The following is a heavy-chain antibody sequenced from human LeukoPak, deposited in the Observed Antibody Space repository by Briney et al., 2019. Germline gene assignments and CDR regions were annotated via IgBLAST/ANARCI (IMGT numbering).Heavy chain of an antibody. CDR2: IYHSGST. CDR1: GGSISSSNW. V-gene: IGHV4-4*02. CDR3: GRVTTGTVDH. D-gene: IGHD1-1*01. Sequence: PSGTLSLTCAVSGGSISSSNWWSWVRQPPGKGLEWIGEIYHSGSTNYNPSLKSRVTISVDMSKSQFSLKLNSVTAADRAVYYCGRVTTGTVDHWGQGTLVTVSS. J-gene: IGHJ4*02.